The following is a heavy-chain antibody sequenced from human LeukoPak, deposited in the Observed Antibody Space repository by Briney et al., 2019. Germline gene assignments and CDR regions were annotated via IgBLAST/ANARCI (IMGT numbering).Heavy chain of an antibody. CDR3: TRAHGYRKTLLDY. CDR2: IKYDGGEK. D-gene: IGHD6-13*01. V-gene: IGHV3-7*01. Sequence: PGGSLRLSCAASGFTFSTYWMSWVRQVPGKGLEWLANIKYDGGEKYYVDSVKGRFTVSRDNAKNSLYLQMNSLRAEDTAVYYCTRAHGYRKTLLDYWGQGTLVTVSS. CDR1: GFTFSTYW. J-gene: IGHJ4*02.